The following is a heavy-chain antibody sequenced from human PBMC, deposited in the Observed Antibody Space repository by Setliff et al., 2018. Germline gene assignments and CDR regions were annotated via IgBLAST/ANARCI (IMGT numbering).Heavy chain of an antibody. CDR3: ARLYYASRALYFDS. CDR2: IYISGGT. D-gene: IGHD3-16*01. J-gene: IGHJ4*02. Sequence: SETLSLTCSVSGASITHTSYFWHWIRQPAGKGLEWIGHIYISGGTNYNPSLKSRVTMSVDKSKNQFSLNLRSVAAADTAIYYCARLYYASRALYFDSWGQGTLVTVSS. V-gene: IGHV4-61*09. CDR1: GASITHTSYF.